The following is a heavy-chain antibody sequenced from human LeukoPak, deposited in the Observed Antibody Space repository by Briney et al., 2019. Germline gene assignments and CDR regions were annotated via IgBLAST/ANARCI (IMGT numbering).Heavy chain of an antibody. CDR3: ARGNWPPAFDI. D-gene: IGHD1-1*01. Sequence: SETLSLTCTVSGGSISGYYWTWIRQPPGKGLEWIGFNYYSGSTNYNSSLKSRVTISVDTSKNHFSLKLSSVTATDTAIYYCARGNWPPAFDIWGQGTLVTVS. V-gene: IGHV4-59*01. J-gene: IGHJ3*02. CDR2: NYYSGST. CDR1: GGSISGYY.